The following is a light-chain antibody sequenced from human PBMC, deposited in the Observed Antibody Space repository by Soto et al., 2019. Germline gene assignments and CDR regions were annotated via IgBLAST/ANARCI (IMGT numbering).Light chain of an antibody. J-gene: IGKJ1*01. CDR2: GAS. CDR3: QQSYSTPRT. V-gene: IGKV3-20*01. Sequence: VVLTQSPGTLSLSTGERATLACRASQSVTSSYLAWYQQKPGQAPSLLIYGASSRATGIPDRFSGSGSGTDFTLTISSLQPEDFATYYCQQSYSTPRTFGQGTKVDIK. CDR1: QSVTSSY.